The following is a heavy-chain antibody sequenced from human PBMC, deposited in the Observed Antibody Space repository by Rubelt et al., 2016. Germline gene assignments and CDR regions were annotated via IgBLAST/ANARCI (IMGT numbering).Heavy chain of an antibody. CDR2: FYSGST. Sequence: QVQLRESGPGLVKPSETLSLTCSVSGGSVSTGSYFWNWIRQPPGKGLEWIGYFYSGSTHYKPSPKSRCTISVDTSKNLFSLNLRSGTAADTAVYYCARDRGRTPFDYWGQGILVTVSS. J-gene: IGHJ4*02. D-gene: IGHD1-14*01. CDR1: GGSVSTGSYF. V-gene: IGHV4-61*01. CDR3: ARDRGRTPFDY.